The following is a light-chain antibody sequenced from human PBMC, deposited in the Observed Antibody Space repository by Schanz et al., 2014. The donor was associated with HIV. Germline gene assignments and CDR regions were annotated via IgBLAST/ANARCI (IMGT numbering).Light chain of an antibody. Sequence: QSALTQPASVSGSPGQSISISCTGTSGDVGSYNYVSWYQQHPGKAPKLMIYDVSNRPSGVSSRFSGSKSGNTASLTISGLQAEDEADYHCAAWDDSLNGWVFGGGTKLTVL. CDR2: DVS. CDR3: AAWDDSLNGWV. V-gene: IGLV2-14*03. CDR1: SGDVGSYNY. J-gene: IGLJ3*02.